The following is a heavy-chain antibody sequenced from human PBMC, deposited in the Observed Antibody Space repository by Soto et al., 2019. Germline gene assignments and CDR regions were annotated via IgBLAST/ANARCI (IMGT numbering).Heavy chain of an antibody. V-gene: IGHV1-3*01. CDR2: INAGNGNT. J-gene: IGHJ4*02. D-gene: IGHD4-4*01. CDR1: GYTFTSYA. Sequence: ASVKVSCKASGYTFTSYAMHWVRQAPRQRLEWMGWINAGNGNTKYSQKFQGRVTITRDTSASTAYMELSSLRSEDTAVYYCARAPTVTTFGTFDYWGRGTLVTVSS. CDR3: ARAPTVTTFGTFDY.